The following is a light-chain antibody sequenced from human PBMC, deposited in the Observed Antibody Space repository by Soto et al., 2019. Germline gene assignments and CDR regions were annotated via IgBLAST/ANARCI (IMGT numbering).Light chain of an antibody. Sequence: QSALTQPASVSGSPGQSITISCTGTSSDVGGSNYVSWYQQHPGKAPKLMIYDVNNRPSGISNRFSGSKSGNTASLTISGLQAEDEADYYCSSSRSGSTLVFGGGTKLTVL. CDR2: DVN. CDR1: SSDVGGSNY. J-gene: IGLJ2*01. V-gene: IGLV2-14*01. CDR3: SSSRSGSTLV.